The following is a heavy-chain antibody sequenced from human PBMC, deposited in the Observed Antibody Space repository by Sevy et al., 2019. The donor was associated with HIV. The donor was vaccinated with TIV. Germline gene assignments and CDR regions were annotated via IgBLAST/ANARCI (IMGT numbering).Heavy chain of an antibody. J-gene: IGHJ5*02. CDR2: IYYSGST. CDR3: ARSRITGTTTFDP. Sequence: SDTLSLTCTVSGGSISSYYWSWIRQPPGKGLEWIGYIYYSGSTNYNPSLKSRVTISVDTSKNQFSLKLSSVTAADTAVYYCARSRITGTTTFDPWGQGTLVTVSS. CDR1: GGSISSYY. V-gene: IGHV4-59*12. D-gene: IGHD1-20*01.